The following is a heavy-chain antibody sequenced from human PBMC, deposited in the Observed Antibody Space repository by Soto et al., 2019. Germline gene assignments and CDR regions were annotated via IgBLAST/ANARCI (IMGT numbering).Heavy chain of an antibody. CDR1: GFTFSSYA. CDR2: ISDDADGP. J-gene: IGHJ4*02. CDR3: AKGGVGRAQGLDF. Sequence: EVQLLESGGGLVQPGVSLRLSCAASGFTFSSYAMTWVRQAPGKGLEWISSISDDADGPYYADSVRGRFTISRDSSRNTLSLQMSSLRADDTAVYYCAKGGVGRAQGLDFWGQGTLVTVSS. V-gene: IGHV3-23*01.